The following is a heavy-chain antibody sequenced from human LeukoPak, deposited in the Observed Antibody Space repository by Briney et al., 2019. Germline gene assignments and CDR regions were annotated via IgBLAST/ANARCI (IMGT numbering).Heavy chain of an antibody. D-gene: IGHD6-19*01. J-gene: IGHJ4*02. CDR1: GFSFSNHG. CDR3: AREATWGQWYFDH. Sequence: GGSLRLSCVASGFSFSNHGMHWVRQAPGKGLEWVSVIARDGGAKFYADSVKGRFTLSRDNSKNMFFLQMNFMTVEDTAIYYCAREATWGQWYFDHWGQGTPVTVSS. V-gene: IGHV3-30*03. CDR2: IARDGGAK.